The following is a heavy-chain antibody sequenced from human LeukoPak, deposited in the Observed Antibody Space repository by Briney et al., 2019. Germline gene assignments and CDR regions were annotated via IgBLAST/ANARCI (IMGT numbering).Heavy chain of an antibody. J-gene: IGHJ3*02. V-gene: IGHV3-74*01. D-gene: IGHD6-13*01. CDR2: IKSDGSST. CDR3: ARDQQLVPRDAFDI. Sequence: PGGSLRLSCAASGFTFSSFWMHWVRQTPGKGLVWVSRIKSDGSSTTYADSVKGRFTISRDNAKNTLYLQMNSLGAEDTAVYYCARDQQLVPRDAFDIWGQGTMVTVSS. CDR1: GFTFSSFW.